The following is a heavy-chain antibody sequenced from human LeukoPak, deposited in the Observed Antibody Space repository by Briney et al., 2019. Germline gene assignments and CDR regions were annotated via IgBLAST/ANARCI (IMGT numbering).Heavy chain of an antibody. V-gene: IGHV4-30-4*01. CDR2: IYYSGST. CDR1: GGSISSGDYY. CDR3: ARSHGIAVASFDY. Sequence: SETLSLTCTVSGGSISSGDYYWSWIRQPPGKGLEWIGYIYYSGSTYYNPSLKSRVTISVDTSKNQFSLKLSSVTAADTAVYYCARSHGIAVASFDYWGQGTLVTVSS. D-gene: IGHD6-19*01. J-gene: IGHJ4*02.